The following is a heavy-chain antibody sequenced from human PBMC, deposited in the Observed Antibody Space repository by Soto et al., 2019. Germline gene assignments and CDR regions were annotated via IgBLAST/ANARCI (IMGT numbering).Heavy chain of an antibody. D-gene: IGHD3-22*01. V-gene: IGHV4-34*01. CDR3: ARTHYYDSSGYFIGRYYFDY. Sequence: VSLTCAVYGGSFSGYYWSWIRQPPGKGLEWIGEINHSGSTNYNPSLKSRVTISVDTSKNQFSLKLSSVTAADTAVYYCARTHYYDSSGYFIGRYYFDYWGQGTLVTVSS. CDR1: GGSFSGYY. CDR2: INHSGST. J-gene: IGHJ4*02.